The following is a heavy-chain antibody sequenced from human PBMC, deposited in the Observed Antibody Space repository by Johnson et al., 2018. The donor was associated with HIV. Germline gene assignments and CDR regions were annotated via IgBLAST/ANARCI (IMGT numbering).Heavy chain of an antibody. CDR1: GFTFSSYW. CDR3: AKSRGGYSYGYDAFDV. D-gene: IGHD5-18*01. J-gene: IGHJ3*01. Sequence: VQLVESGGGLVQPGRSLTLSCAASGFTFSSYWMHWVRQVAGKGLVWVARINSDGSRTNYADSVKGRFTISRDNAKNTLYLQMNSLRAEDTAVYYCAKSRGGYSYGYDAFDVWGQGTMVTVSS. V-gene: IGHV3-74*02. CDR2: INSDGSRT.